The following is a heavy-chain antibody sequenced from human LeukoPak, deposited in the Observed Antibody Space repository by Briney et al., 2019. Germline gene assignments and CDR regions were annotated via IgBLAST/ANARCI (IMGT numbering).Heavy chain of an antibody. J-gene: IGHJ4*02. CDR1: GFTFSSYE. Sequence: PGGSLRLSCAASGFTFSSYEMNWVRQAPGKGLEWVSSITSSSSYIYYSDSVKGRFTISRDNAKNSMYLQMNSLRAEDTAVYYCARAVTYYYDSSGYYNAGYWGQGTLVTVSS. D-gene: IGHD3-22*01. V-gene: IGHV3-21*01. CDR3: ARAVTYYYDSSGYYNAGY. CDR2: ITSSSSYI.